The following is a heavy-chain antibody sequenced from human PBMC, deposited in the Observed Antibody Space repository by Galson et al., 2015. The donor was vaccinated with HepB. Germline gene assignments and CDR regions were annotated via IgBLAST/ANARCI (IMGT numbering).Heavy chain of an antibody. Sequence: SLRLSCAASGFTFSNAWMNWVRQAPGKGLEWVGRIKSKTDGGTTGYAAPVKGRFTISGDDSENTLFLQMNSLKTEDTAVYYCTTGPMTTINGDDAFDIWGQGTMVTVSS. CDR3: TTGPMTTINGDDAFDI. CDR2: IKSKTDGGTT. J-gene: IGHJ3*02. CDR1: GFTFSNAW. D-gene: IGHD5-24*01. V-gene: IGHV3-15*05.